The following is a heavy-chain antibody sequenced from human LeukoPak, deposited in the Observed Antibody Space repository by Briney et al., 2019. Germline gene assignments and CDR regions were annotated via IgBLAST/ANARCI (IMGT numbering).Heavy chain of an antibody. Sequence: GASVKVSCKASGYTFTGYYMHWVRQAPGQGLEWMGWINPNSGGTNYAQKFQGRVTMTRDTSISTAYMELSSLRSEDTAVYYCARDPRARSGVRGVTGQDLNWFDPWGQGTLVTVSS. CDR2: INPNSGGT. V-gene: IGHV1-2*02. J-gene: IGHJ5*02. CDR1: GYTFTGYY. D-gene: IGHD3-10*01. CDR3: ARDPRARSGVRGVTGQDLNWFDP.